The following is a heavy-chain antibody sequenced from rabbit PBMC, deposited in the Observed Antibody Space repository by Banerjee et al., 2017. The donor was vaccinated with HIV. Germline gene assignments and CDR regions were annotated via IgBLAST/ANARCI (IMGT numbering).Heavy chain of an antibody. Sequence: QSLEESGGDLVKPGASLTLTCTASGFSFSSSYYMCWVRQAPGKGLQWIACVDTGDGNTYYASWAKGRFTISKTSSTTVTLQMTSLTAADTATYFCARSHSYDDYWRYFNLWGPGTLVTV. J-gene: IGHJ4*01. CDR1: GFSFSSSYY. V-gene: IGHV1S40*01. CDR3: ARSHSYDDYWRYFNL. CDR2: VDTGDGNT. D-gene: IGHD2-1*01.